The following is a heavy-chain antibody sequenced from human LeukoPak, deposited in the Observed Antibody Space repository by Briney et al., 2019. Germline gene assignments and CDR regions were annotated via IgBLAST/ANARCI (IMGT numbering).Heavy chain of an antibody. D-gene: IGHD4-17*01. Sequence: GASVKVSCKASGYTFTSYGISWVRQAPGQGIEWMGWISAYNGNTNYAQKLQGRVTMTTDTSTSTAYMELRSLRSDDTAVYYCARDRVTTHSYYYGMDVWGQGTTVTVSS. CDR3: ARDRVTTHSYYYGMDV. J-gene: IGHJ6*02. CDR2: ISAYNGNT. V-gene: IGHV1-18*01. CDR1: GYTFTSYG.